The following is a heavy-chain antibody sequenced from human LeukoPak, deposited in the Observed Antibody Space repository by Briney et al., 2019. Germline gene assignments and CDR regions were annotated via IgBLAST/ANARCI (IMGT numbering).Heavy chain of an antibody. V-gene: IGHV4-61*02. D-gene: IGHD6-13*01. CDR1: GGSISSSNYY. Sequence: SETLSLTCSVSGGSISSSNYYWSWIRQPAGKGLEWIGRIYTSESTNYNPSLKSRVTISVDTSKNQFSLKLSSVTAADTAVYYCAREERYSRTFDYWGQGTLVTVSS. CDR3: AREERYSRTFDY. J-gene: IGHJ4*02. CDR2: IYTSEST.